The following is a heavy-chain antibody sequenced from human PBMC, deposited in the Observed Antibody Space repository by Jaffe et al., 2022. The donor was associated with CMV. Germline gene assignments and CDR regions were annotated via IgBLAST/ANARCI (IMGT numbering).Heavy chain of an antibody. V-gene: IGHV3-21*01. D-gene: IGHD2-8*01. J-gene: IGHJ5*02. CDR2: ISSSSSYI. CDR3: ARGPQDIVLMVYEEGFDP. CDR1: GFTFSSYS. Sequence: EVQLVESGGGLVKPGGSLRLSCAASGFTFSSYSMNWVRQAPGKGLEWVSSISSSSSYIYYADSVKGRFTISRDNAKNSLYLQMNSLRAEDTAVYYCARGPQDIVLMVYEEGFDPWGQGTLVTVSS.